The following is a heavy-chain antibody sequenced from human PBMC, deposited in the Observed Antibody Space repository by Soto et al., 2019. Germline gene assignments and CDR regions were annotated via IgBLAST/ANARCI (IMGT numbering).Heavy chain of an antibody. D-gene: IGHD2-15*01. CDR2: IKQDGSEK. Sequence: GGCLRLSCAASGITFSYFWMSWVRQAPGKGLEWVANIKQDGSEKYYVDSVKGRFTISRDNAKNSLYLQMNSLRAEDTAIYYCARDYSGTDYWGQGTLVTVSS. V-gene: IGHV3-7*01. J-gene: IGHJ4*02. CDR1: GITFSYFW. CDR3: ARDYSGTDY.